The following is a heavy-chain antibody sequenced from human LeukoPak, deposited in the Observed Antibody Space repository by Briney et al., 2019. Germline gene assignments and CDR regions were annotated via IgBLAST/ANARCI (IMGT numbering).Heavy chain of an antibody. V-gene: IGHV1-2*02. CDR1: GYTFTGYY. CDR2: INPNSGGT. J-gene: IGHJ4*02. Sequence: ASVKVSCKASGYTFTGYYMHWVRQAPGQGLEWMGWINPNSGGTNYAQKFQGRVTMTEDTSTDTAYMELSSLRSEDTAVYYRASYPTRLYSSSLYRPYYFDYWGQGTLVTVSS. D-gene: IGHD6-13*01. CDR3: ASYPTRLYSSSLYRPYYFDY.